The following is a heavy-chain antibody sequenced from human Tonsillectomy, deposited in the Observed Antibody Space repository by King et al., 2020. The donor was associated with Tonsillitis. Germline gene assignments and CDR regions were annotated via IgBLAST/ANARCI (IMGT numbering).Heavy chain of an antibody. CDR1: GGSIRSGGYS. Sequence: QLQESGSGLVKPSQTLSLTCAVSGGSIRSGGYSWSWVRQPPGKGLEWIGYIYYSGSTNYNPSLKSRVAISLDTSKNQFSLKLTSVTAADTAVYYCARGSVVVAATGLNWFDPWGQGTLVTVSS. J-gene: IGHJ5*02. CDR2: IYYSGST. D-gene: IGHD2-15*01. CDR3: ARGSVVVAATGLNWFDP. V-gene: IGHV4-30-2*01.